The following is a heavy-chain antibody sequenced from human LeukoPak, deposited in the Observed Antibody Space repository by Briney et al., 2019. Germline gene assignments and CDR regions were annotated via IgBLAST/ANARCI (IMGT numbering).Heavy chain of an antibody. D-gene: IGHD5-24*01. Sequence: GGSLRLSCAASGFTFSSYGMSWVRQAPGKGLEWVSAISGSGGSTYYADSAKGRFTISRDNSKNTLYLQMNSLRAEDTAVYYCAKRWLQSSLRDYWGQGTLVTVSS. CDR1: GFTFSSYG. CDR3: AKRWLQSSLRDY. J-gene: IGHJ4*02. CDR2: ISGSGGST. V-gene: IGHV3-23*01.